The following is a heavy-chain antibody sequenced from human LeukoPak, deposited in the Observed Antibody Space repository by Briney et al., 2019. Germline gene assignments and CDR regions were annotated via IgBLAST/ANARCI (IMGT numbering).Heavy chain of an antibody. CDR3: ARGVGVGDYHYYYMDV. CDR1: GGALSAYY. CDR2: IYYSGRT. D-gene: IGHD3-3*01. V-gene: IGHV4-59*01. Sequence: SETLSLTCAVYGGALSAYYWTWIRQPPGKGLEWIGYIYYSGRTNYNPSLKSRLTISVDTSKNQFSLKLISVTAAGTAVYYCARGVGVGDYHYYYMDVWGKGTTVTISS. J-gene: IGHJ6*03.